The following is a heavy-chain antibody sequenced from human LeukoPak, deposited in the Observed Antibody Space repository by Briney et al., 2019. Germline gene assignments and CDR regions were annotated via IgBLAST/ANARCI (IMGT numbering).Heavy chain of an antibody. D-gene: IGHD5-18*01. CDR2: ISPGGGPT. CDR3: ARDRWGYSYGGD. V-gene: IGHV3-21*01. Sequence: GGSLRLSCAGSGFPFSSHGMNWVRQAPGKGLEWVSGISPGGGPTYYADSVKGRFTISRDNAQNSLYLQMNSLRAEDTAVYFCARDRWGYSYGGDWGQGTLVTVSS. CDR1: GFPFSSHG. J-gene: IGHJ4*02.